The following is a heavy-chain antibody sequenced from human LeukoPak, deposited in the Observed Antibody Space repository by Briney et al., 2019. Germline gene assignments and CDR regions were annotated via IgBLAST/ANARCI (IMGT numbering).Heavy chain of an antibody. CDR2: IYTSGST. CDR1: GGSISSYY. CDR3: ARQGYSYGWYYFDY. V-gene: IGHV4-4*09. D-gene: IGHD5-18*01. J-gene: IGHJ4*02. Sequence: PSEALSLTCTVSGGSISSYYWSWIRQPPGKGLEWIGYIYTSGSTNYNPSLKSRGTISVDTSKNQFSLKLSSVTAANTAVYYCARQGYSYGWYYFDYWGQGTLVTVSS.